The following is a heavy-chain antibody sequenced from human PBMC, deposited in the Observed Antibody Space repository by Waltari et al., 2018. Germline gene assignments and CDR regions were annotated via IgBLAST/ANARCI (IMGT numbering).Heavy chain of an antibody. CDR2: IYYSGST. Sequence: QVQLQESGPGLVKPSETLSLTCTVSGGSISSYYWSWIRQPPGKGLEWIGYIYYSGSTNYNPSLKSRVTISVDTSKNQFSLKLSSVTAADTAVYYCARHEYSSSSVVDYWGQGTLVTVSS. CDR3: ARHEYSSSSVVDY. D-gene: IGHD6-6*01. V-gene: IGHV4-59*08. CDR1: GGSISSYY. J-gene: IGHJ4*02.